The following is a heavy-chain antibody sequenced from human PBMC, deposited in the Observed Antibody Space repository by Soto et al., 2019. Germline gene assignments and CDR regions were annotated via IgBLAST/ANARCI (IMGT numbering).Heavy chain of an antibody. D-gene: IGHD3-3*01. CDR1: GFSFSNYN. J-gene: IGHJ4*02. CDR2: ITDSSDTV. V-gene: IGHV3-48*02. Sequence: GGSLRLSCVASGFSFSNYNMNWVRQAPGKGLEWVSYITDSSDTVHYADSVRGRFTISRDNAESSLYLQMNSLRDEDAAVYFCARDFGHGYYLDYWGRGTLVTVSS. CDR3: ARDFGHGYYLDY.